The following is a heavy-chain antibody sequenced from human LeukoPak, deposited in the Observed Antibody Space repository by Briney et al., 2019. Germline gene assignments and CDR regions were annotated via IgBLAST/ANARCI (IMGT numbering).Heavy chain of an antibody. D-gene: IGHD2-21*02. CDR3: ARELPREVTLDY. CDR1: GFTFISYG. Sequence: GGSLSLSCAVSGFTFISYGMKWVRQAPGKGLAWVSRMNTDGSSTTYAASVKGRFTISRDNARSRLYLEMSSLRSEDTAVYYCARELPREVTLDYWGQGTLVTVSS. J-gene: IGHJ4*01. CDR2: MNTDGSST. V-gene: IGHV3-74*01.